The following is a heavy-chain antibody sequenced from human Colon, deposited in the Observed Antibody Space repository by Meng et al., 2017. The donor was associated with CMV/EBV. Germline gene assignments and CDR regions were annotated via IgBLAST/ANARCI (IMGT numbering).Heavy chain of an antibody. V-gene: IGHV1-18*01. CDR3: AGAREVGYSAYDYYDF. D-gene: IGHD5-12*01. CDR1: GYTFSSYG. Sequence: SGYTFSSYGISWVRQAPGQGLEWMGWISTYNGNTDYAQKFQGRVTMTTDTLTSTAYMELTSLKSDDTAVFYCAGAREVGYSAYDYYDFWGQGTPVTVSS. CDR2: ISTYNGNT. J-gene: IGHJ4*02.